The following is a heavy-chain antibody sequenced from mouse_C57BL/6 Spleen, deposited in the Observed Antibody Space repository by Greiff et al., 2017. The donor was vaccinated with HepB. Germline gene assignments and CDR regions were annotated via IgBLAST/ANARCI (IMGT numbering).Heavy chain of an antibody. D-gene: IGHD1-1*01. J-gene: IGHJ2*01. Sequence: VKLQQSGAELVKPGASVKISCKASGYAFSSYWMNWVKQRPGKGLEWIGQIYPGDGDTNYNGKFKGKATLTADKSSSTAYMRLSSLTSEDSAVYFCARGTTVVAGFDYWGQGTTLTVSS. V-gene: IGHV1-80*01. CDR1: GYAFSSYW. CDR2: IYPGDGDT. CDR3: ARGTTVVAGFDY.